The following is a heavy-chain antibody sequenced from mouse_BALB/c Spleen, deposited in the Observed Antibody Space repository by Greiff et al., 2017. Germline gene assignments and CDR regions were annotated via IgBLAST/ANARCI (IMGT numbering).Heavy chain of an antibody. Sequence: VKLQESGPGLVAPSQSLSITCTVSGFSLTSYGVHWVRQPPGKGLEWLGVIWAGGSTNYNSALMSRLSISKDNSKSQVFLKMNSLQTDDTAMYYCARDNWDGYYAMDYWGQGTSVTVSS. CDR1: GFSLTSYG. J-gene: IGHJ4*01. V-gene: IGHV2-9*02. D-gene: IGHD4-1*01. CDR2: IWAGGST. CDR3: ARDNWDGYYAMDY.